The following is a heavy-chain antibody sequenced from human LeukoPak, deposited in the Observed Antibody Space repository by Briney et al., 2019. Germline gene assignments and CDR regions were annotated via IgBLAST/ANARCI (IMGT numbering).Heavy chain of an antibody. D-gene: IGHD3-22*01. J-gene: IGHJ4*02. CDR2: ISSGGST. Sequence: TSETLSLTCTVSGGSISSSGYYWGWIRQPPGKGLEWIGSISSGGSTHYTPSLKSRVTISVEKPKNQFSLKLSSVTAADTAVYYCARRSYDGSGYYYVDYWGQGTLVTVSS. CDR1: GGSISSSGYY. V-gene: IGHV4-39*01. CDR3: ARRSYDGSGYYYVDY.